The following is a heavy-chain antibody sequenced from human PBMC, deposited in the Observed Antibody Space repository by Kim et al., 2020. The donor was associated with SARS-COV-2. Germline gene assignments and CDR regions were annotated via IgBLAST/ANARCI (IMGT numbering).Heavy chain of an antibody. Sequence: TTYGPSVKGRFIVSRENSKNSLYLQMNSLKTEDTAVYYCARDTAAAMDVWGQGTTVTVSS. J-gene: IGHJ6*02. V-gene: IGHV3-72*01. CDR3: ARDTAAAMDV. CDR2: T. D-gene: IGHD6-25*01.